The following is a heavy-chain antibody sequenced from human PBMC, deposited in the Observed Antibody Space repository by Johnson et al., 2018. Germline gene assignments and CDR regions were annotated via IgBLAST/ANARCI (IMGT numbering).Heavy chain of an antibody. CDR2: ISYDGSNK. J-gene: IGHJ6*02. CDR1: GFTFSSYG. CDR3: AKDKELTWDTAMGSLGMDG. Sequence: QVQLVESGGGVVQPGRSLRLSCAASGFTFSSYGMHWVRQAPGKGLEWVAVISYDGSNKYYADPVKGRFPISRDNSKNTLYLQMNSLRAEDTAVYYCAKDKELTWDTAMGSLGMDGWGQGTTVTVSS. D-gene: IGHD5-18*01. V-gene: IGHV3-30*18.